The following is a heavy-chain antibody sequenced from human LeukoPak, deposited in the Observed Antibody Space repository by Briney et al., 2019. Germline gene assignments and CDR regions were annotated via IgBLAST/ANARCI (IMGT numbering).Heavy chain of an antibody. D-gene: IGHD3-10*01. V-gene: IGHV4-38-2*02. Sequence: SETLSLTCSVSGDSITGYYWGWIRQPPGKGLEWIGSIFHNGNAFYSPSLKSRVTISLDTSRNQFSLKLNSVTAADTAVYYCAKSNGYGLVDIWGQGTMVTVSS. CDR2: IFHNGNA. J-gene: IGHJ3*02. CDR3: AKSNGYGLVDI. CDR1: GDSITGYY.